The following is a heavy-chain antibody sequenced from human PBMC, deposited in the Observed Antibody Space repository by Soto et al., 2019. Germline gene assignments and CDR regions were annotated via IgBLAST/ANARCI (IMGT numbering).Heavy chain of an antibody. Sequence: VASVKVSCKASGGTFSSYTISWVRQAPGQGLEWMGRIIPILGIANYAQKFQGRVTITADKSTSTAYMELSSLRSEDTAVYYCARGQWLAEYYYYGMDVWGQGTTVTVSS. CDR1: GGTFSSYT. V-gene: IGHV1-69*02. J-gene: IGHJ6*02. D-gene: IGHD6-19*01. CDR3: ARGQWLAEYYYYGMDV. CDR2: IIPILGIA.